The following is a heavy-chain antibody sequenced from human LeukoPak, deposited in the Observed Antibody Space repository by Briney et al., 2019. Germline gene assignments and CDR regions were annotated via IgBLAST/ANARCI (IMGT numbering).Heavy chain of an antibody. CDR2: IYYSGST. J-gene: IGHJ6*03. CDR1: GGSISSYY. V-gene: IGHV4-59*01. CDR3: ARGRRTSYYMDV. D-gene: IGHD3/OR15-3a*01. Sequence: SETLSLTCTVSGGSISSYYWSWIRQPPGKGLEWIGYIYYSGSTNYNPSLKSRVTISVDTSKNQFSLKLSSVTAADTAVYYCARGRRTSYYMDVWGKGTTVTVSS.